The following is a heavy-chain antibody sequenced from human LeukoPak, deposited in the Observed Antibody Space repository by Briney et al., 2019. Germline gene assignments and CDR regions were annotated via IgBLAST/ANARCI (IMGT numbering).Heavy chain of an antibody. V-gene: IGHV3-48*04. CDR3: ARDHNYAFDN. D-gene: IGHD5-18*01. CDR2: IGISSGNT. J-gene: IGHJ4*02. CDR1: GFPFIDYS. Sequence: GGSLRLSCTASGFPFIDYSMNWDRQAPGKGLEWISYIGISSGNTKYADSVKGRFTISADNAKNSLYLQMNSLRVEDTAVYYRARDHNYAFDNWGQGTLVSVSS.